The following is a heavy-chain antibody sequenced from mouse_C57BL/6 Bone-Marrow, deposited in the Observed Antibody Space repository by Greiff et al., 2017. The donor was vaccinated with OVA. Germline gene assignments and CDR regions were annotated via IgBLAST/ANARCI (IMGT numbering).Heavy chain of an antibody. J-gene: IGHJ3*01. CDR1: GYTFTSYW. Sequence: QVQLQQSGAELVMPGASVKLSCKASGYTFTSYWMHWVKQRPGQGLEWIGEIDPSDSYTNYNQKFKGKSTLTVDKSSSTAYMQLSSLTSEDSAVYYCARRECDYDWFAYWGQGTLVTVSA. D-gene: IGHD2-4*01. CDR3: ARRECDYDWFAY. V-gene: IGHV1-69*01. CDR2: IDPSDSYT.